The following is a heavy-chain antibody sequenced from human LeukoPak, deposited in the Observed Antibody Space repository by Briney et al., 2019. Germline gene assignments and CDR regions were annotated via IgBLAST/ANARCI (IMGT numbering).Heavy chain of an antibody. CDR2: ITSSSNYI. CDR1: GFTFSTYV. Sequence: GGSLRLSCAVSGFTFSTYVMSWVRQAPGKGLEWLSSITSSSNYIYYADSVKGRFTISRDNVQNSLYLQMNSLRAEDTAMYYCARDRGYFDNWGQGTLVTVSS. J-gene: IGHJ4*02. V-gene: IGHV3-21*01. CDR3: ARDRGYFDN.